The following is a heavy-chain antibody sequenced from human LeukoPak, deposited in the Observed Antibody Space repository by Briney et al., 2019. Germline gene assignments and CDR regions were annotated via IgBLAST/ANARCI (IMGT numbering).Heavy chain of an antibody. CDR1: GFTFSNYG. Sequence: GGPLRLSCAVSGFTFSNYGMNWVRQAPGKGLEWVSAISGSGDNTYYADSVKGRFTISRDNSKNTLYLQMNSLRAGDTAVYFCAKDLSPGHYWGQGILVTVSS. CDR2: ISGSGDNT. CDR3: AKDLSPGHY. D-gene: IGHD2/OR15-2a*01. J-gene: IGHJ4*02. V-gene: IGHV3-23*01.